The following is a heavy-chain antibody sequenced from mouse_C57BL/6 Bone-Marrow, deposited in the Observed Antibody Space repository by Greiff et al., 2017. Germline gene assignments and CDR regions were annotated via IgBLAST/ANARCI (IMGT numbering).Heavy chain of an antibody. V-gene: IGHV5-12*01. CDR3: ARHHSNSAWFAY. J-gene: IGHJ3*01. D-gene: IGHD2-5*01. CDR1: GFTFSDYY. Sequence: EVQRVESGGGLVQPGGSLKLSCAASGFTFSDYYMYWVRQTPEKRLEWVAYISNGGGSTYYPDTVKGRFTISRDNAKNTLYLQMSRLKSEDTAMYYCARHHSNSAWFAYWGQGTLVTVSA. CDR2: ISNGGGST.